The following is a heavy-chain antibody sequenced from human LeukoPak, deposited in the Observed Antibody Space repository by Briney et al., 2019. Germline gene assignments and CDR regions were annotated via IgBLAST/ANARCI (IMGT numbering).Heavy chain of an antibody. D-gene: IGHD5-18*01. CDR2: IRSKANSYAT. CDR1: GFTFSGSA. Sequence: PGGSLRLSCAASGFTFSGSAMHWVRQASGKGLEWVGRIRSKANSYATAYAASVKGRFTISRDDSKNTAYLQMNSLKTEDTAVYYCASGIQLWSWFDYWGQGTLVTVSS. V-gene: IGHV3-73*01. J-gene: IGHJ4*02. CDR3: ASGIQLWSWFDY.